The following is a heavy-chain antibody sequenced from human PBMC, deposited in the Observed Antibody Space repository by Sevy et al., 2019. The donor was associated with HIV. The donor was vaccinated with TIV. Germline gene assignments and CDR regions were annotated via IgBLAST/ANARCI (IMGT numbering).Heavy chain of an antibody. D-gene: IGHD6-25*01. Sequence: GGSLRLSCAASGFILSRHWMSWVRQAPGKGLEWVANIKEDGSEKYYGDSVKGRFTISKDNAKNSLYLQMNSLRVEDTAVYYCARESIAAGVEAFDVWGQGTMVTVSS. J-gene: IGHJ3*01. V-gene: IGHV3-7*03. CDR3: ARESIAAGVEAFDV. CDR2: IKEDGSEK. CDR1: GFILSRHW.